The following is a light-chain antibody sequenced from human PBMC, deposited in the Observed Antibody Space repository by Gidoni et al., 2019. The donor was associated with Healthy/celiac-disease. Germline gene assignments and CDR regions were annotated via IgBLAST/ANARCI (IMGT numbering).Light chain of an antibody. Sequence: DIQMTQSLSSLSASVGDRVTITRRASQSISSYLNCYQQKAGKAPKLLIYAASRLQSGVPSMFSGSGSGTDFTLTISSLQPEDFATYYCQKSYSTPRTFGQGTKVEIK. CDR2: AAS. J-gene: IGKJ1*01. CDR1: QSISSY. CDR3: QKSYSTPRT. V-gene: IGKV1-39*01.